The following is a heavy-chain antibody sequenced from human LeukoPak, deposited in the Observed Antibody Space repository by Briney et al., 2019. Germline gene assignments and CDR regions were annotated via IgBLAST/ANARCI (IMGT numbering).Heavy chain of an antibody. CDR3: ARDNDYGSGSYTNWFDP. Sequence: GGSLRLSCAASGFTFSSYNMNWVRQAPGKGLEWVSSISSSSTYIYYAESMKGRFTISRDNAKNSLYLQMNSLRAEDTALYYCARDNDYGSGSYTNWFDPWGQGTLVTVSS. CDR2: ISSSSTYI. CDR1: GFTFSSYN. V-gene: IGHV3-21*04. D-gene: IGHD3-10*01. J-gene: IGHJ5*02.